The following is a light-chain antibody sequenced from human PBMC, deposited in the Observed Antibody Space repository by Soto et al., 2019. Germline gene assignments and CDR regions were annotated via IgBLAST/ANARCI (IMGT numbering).Light chain of an antibody. CDR1: NSYIGNYNY. J-gene: IGLJ3*02. V-gene: IGLV2-11*01. CDR3: CSYPGSHTWV. CDR2: DVS. Sequence: QSVLTQPRSVSGSPGQSVTISCTGTNSYIGNYNYVSWYQQHPGKAPKVMIYDVSKRPSGVPDRFSGSKSGNTAPLTISGLQDEDEADYYCCSYPGSHTWVIGGGTKLTVL.